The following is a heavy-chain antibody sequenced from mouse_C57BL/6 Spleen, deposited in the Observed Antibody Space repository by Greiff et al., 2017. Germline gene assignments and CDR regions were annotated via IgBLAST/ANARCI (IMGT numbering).Heavy chain of an antibody. CDR3: ARRGYDYDGYFDY. CDR1: GYTFTSYW. D-gene: IGHD2-4*01. V-gene: IGHV1-55*01. Sequence: QVQLQQPGAELVKPGASVKMSCKASGYTFTSYWITWVKQRPGKGLEWIGDIYPGSGSTNYNEKFKSKATLTVDTSSSTAYMQLSSLTSEDSAVYYCARRGYDYDGYFDYWGQGTTLTVSS. J-gene: IGHJ2*01. CDR2: IYPGSGST.